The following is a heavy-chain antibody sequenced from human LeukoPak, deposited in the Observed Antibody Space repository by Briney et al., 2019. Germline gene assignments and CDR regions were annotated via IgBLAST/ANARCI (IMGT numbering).Heavy chain of an antibody. Sequence: SETLSLTSAVYGGSFSGYYWSWIRQPPGKGLEWIGEINHSGSTNYNPSLKSRVTISVDTSKNQFALKLSSVTAADTAVYYCARAQPYGSGSYYNSYYFDYWGQGTLSPSPQ. V-gene: IGHV4-34*01. CDR2: INHSGST. CDR3: ARAQPYGSGSYYNSYYFDY. CDR1: GGSFSGYY. J-gene: IGHJ4*02. D-gene: IGHD3-10*01.